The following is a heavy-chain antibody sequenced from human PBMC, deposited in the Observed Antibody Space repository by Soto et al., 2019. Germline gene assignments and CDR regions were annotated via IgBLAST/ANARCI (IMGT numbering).Heavy chain of an antibody. V-gene: IGHV1-18*01. D-gene: IGHD3-3*01. Sequence: ASVKVSCKASGYTFTNYGISWVRQAPGQGLEWMGWISIYNGNTKYAQKFQGRVTMTTDTSTSTAYMELRSLRSDDTAMYYCVRADSSAASGYQNWFDPWGQGTQVTVS. CDR3: VRADSSAASGYQNWFDP. J-gene: IGHJ5*02. CDR2: ISIYNGNT. CDR1: GYTFTNYG.